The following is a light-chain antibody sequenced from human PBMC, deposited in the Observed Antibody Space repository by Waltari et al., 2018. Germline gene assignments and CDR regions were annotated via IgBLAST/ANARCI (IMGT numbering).Light chain of an antibody. CDR2: AAS. CDR3: QQYYSYPWT. J-gene: IGKJ1*01. Sequence: AIRMTQSQSSLSAYIGYRVTITCRASQGISSYLAWYQQKPGKAPKLLIYAASTLQSGVPSRFSGSGSGTDFTLTISCLQSEDFATYYCQQYYSYPWTFGQGTKVEIK. V-gene: IGKV1-8*01. CDR1: QGISSY.